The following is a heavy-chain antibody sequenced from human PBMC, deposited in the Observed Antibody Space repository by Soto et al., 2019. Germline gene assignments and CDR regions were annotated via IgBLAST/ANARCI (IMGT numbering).Heavy chain of an antibody. CDR1: GYTFTSYG. CDR2: ISAYNGNT. V-gene: IGHV1-18*01. D-gene: IGHD6-13*01. J-gene: IGHJ6*03. Sequence: QVQLGQSGAEVKKHGASVKVSYKASGYTFTSYGISWVRQAPGQGLEWMGWISAYNGNTNYAQKLQGRVTMTTDTSTSTAYMELRSLRSDDTAVYYCARESYSRCWSDYYYYMDVWGKGTTVTVSS. CDR3: ARESYSRCWSDYYYYMDV.